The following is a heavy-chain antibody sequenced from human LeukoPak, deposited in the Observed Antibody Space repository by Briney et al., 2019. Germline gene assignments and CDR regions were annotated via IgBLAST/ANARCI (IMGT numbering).Heavy chain of an antibody. CDR2: FFYNGNT. CDR3: ASARIFGAFDI. D-gene: IGHD3-3*01. J-gene: IGHJ3*02. V-gene: IGHV4-39*01. CDR1: SVSISSSSYY. Sequence: SETLSLTCTVSSVSISSSSYYWGWIRQPPGKGLEWIANFFYNGNTYYSPSLKSRVTISVDTSRNQFSLKLSSVTAADTAVYYCASARIFGAFDIWGQGTMVTVSS.